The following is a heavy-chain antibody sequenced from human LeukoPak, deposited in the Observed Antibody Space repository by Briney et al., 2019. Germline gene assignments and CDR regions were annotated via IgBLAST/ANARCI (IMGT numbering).Heavy chain of an antibody. CDR2: ISGSGGTI. CDR1: GFTFSSYA. D-gene: IGHD6-13*01. CDR3: ARVLRAAAGTRTNYYYGMDV. V-gene: IGHV3-23*01. J-gene: IGHJ6*02. Sequence: GGSLRLSCAASGFTFSSYAMSWVRQAPGKGLECVSGISGSGGTIYYADSVKGRFTISRDNAKNSLYLQMNSLRAEDTAVYYCARVLRAAAGTRTNYYYGMDVWGQGTTITVSS.